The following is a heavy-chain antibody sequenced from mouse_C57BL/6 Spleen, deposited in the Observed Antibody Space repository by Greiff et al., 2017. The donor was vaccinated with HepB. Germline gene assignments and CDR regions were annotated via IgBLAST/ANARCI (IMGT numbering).Heavy chain of an antibody. CDR2: IYPSDSET. J-gene: IGHJ3*01. D-gene: IGHD1-1*01. Sequence: QVQLQQPGAELVRPGSSVKLSCKASGYTFTSYWMDWVKQRPGQGLEWIGNIYPSDSETHYNQKFKDKATLTVDKSSSTAYMQLSSLTSEDSAVCYCARWATVPFAYWGQGTLVTVSA. CDR1: GYTFTSYW. CDR3: ARWATVPFAY. V-gene: IGHV1-61*01.